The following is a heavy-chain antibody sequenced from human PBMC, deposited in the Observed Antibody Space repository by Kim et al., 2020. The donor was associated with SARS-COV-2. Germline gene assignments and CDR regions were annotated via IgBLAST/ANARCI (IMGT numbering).Heavy chain of an antibody. D-gene: IGHD1-1*01. V-gene: IGHV1-46*01. CDR2: INPIGGST. CDR1: GYTFTNYH. Sequence: ASVKVSCKASGYTFTNYHIHWVRQAPGQGLEWMGIINPIGGSTTYSHNFQGRVTMTSDTSTTTVYMELSSLRSEDTAVYFCARVRGGTTRDFDYWGQGTLVTVSS. CDR3: ARVRGGTTRDFDY. J-gene: IGHJ4*02.